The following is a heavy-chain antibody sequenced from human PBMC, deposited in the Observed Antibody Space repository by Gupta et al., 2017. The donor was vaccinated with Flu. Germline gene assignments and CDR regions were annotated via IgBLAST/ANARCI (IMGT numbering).Heavy chain of an antibody. CDR3: VKGLGLVGFDY. CDR1: GFTFQNYA. J-gene: IGHJ4*02. Sequence: EGHLVESGGGLVQPGRSLRLSCAASGFTFQNYAMPWVRQSPGKGLEWVSGLTWNSGDIGYADSVKGRFTISRDNAKNSLYLQMNSLRPEDTALYYCVKGLGLVGFDYWGQGTPVTVSS. V-gene: IGHV3-9*01. CDR2: LTWNSGDI. D-gene: IGHD4-17*01.